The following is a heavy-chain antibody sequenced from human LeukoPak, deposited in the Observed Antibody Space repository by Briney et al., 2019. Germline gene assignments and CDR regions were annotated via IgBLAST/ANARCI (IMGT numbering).Heavy chain of an antibody. CDR2: IWYDGSNK. D-gene: IGHD3-9*01. CDR1: GFTFSSYG. CDR3: ARDGDILTGSFDY. Sequence: PGRSLRLSCAASGFTFSSYGMHWVRQAPGKGLEWVAVIWYDGSNKYYADSVKGRFTISRGNSKNTLYLQMNSLRAEDTAVYYCARDGDILTGSFDYWGQGTLVTVSS. J-gene: IGHJ4*02. V-gene: IGHV3-33*01.